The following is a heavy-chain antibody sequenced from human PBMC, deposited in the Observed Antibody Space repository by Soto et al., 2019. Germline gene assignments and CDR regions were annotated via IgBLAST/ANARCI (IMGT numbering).Heavy chain of an antibody. J-gene: IGHJ6*04. V-gene: IGHV3-48*01. CDR2: ISGSSSTI. Sequence: GGSLRLSYAASVFTFSKYSMTWVRQAPGKGLEWLSYISGSSSTIYYADSVKDRFTISRDNAKNSLYLQMNSLRAEDTAVYYCARVLDVWGKGTTVTVSS. CDR1: VFTFSKYS. CDR3: ARVLDV.